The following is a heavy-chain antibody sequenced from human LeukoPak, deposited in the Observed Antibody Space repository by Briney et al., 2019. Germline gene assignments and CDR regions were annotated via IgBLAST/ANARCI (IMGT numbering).Heavy chain of an antibody. CDR1: GGSFSGYY. CDR3: ARVWFGGYNWFDP. CDR2: INHSGST. Sequence: KPSETLSLTCAVYGGSFSGYYWSWIRLPPGKGLEWIGEINHSGSTNYNPSLKSRVTISVDTSKNQFSLKLSSVTAADTAVYYCARVWFGGYNWFDPWGQGTLVTVSS. D-gene: IGHD3-10*01. V-gene: IGHV4-34*01. J-gene: IGHJ5*02.